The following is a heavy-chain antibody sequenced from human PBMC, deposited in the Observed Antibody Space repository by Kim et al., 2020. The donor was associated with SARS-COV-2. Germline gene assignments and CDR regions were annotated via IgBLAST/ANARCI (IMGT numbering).Heavy chain of an antibody. CDR1: GFTFSSYG. J-gene: IGHJ6*02. Sequence: GGSLRLSCAASGFTFSSYGMHWVRQAPGKGLEWVAVISYDGSNKYYADSVKGRFTISRDNSKNTLYLQMNSLRAEDTAVYYCAKGGWRDYYGSGSYSYYYGMDVWGQGTTVTVSS. CDR3: AKGGWRDYYGSGSYSYYYGMDV. V-gene: IGHV3-30*18. D-gene: IGHD3-10*01. CDR2: ISYDGSNK.